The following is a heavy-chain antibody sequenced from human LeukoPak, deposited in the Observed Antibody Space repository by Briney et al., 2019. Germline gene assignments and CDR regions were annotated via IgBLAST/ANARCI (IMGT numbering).Heavy chain of an antibody. CDR2: FEYGGST. CDR1: GGSISSSSYY. V-gene: IGHV4-39*07. D-gene: IGHD6-13*01. Sequence: SETLSLTCTVSGGSISSSSYYWGWIRQAPGKGLEWIGSFEYGGSTYYNPSLKSRVTISVDTSKNQFSLKLSSVTAADTAVYYCARVPTPGYSSSWYSYYYYMDVWGKGTTVTVSS. J-gene: IGHJ6*03. CDR3: ARVPTPGYSSSWYSYYYYMDV.